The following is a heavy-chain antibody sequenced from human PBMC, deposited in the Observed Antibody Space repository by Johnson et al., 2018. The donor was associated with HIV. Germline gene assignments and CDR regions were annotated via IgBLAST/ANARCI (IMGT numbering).Heavy chain of an antibody. CDR3: AKDDGTAGYSSSSPARPDGAFDI. D-gene: IGHD6-13*01. CDR2: ISGGGGRT. V-gene: IGHV3-23*04. Sequence: VQLVESGGGVVQPGRSLRLSCAASGFTFSSYWMSWVRQAPGKGLEWVSDISGGGGRTYYADSVKGRFTISRDISKHTLYLQMNSLRAEDTAVDDFAKDDGTAGYSSSSPARPDGAFDIWGQGTIVTVSS. J-gene: IGHJ3*02. CDR1: GFTFSSYW.